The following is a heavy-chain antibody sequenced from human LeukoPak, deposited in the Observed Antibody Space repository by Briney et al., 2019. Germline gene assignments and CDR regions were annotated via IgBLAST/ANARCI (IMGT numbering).Heavy chain of an antibody. V-gene: IGHV3-66*01. CDR1: GFTFSSNY. D-gene: IGHD3-22*01. CDR3: ARGEGYYDSSGYVSWFDP. Sequence: GGSLRLSCAASGFTFSSNYMSWVRQAPGKGLEWVSVIYSGGSTYYAVSVKGRFTISRDNSKNTLYLQMNSLRAEDTAVYYCARGEGYYDSSGYVSWFDPWGQGTLVTVSS. J-gene: IGHJ5*02. CDR2: IYSGGST.